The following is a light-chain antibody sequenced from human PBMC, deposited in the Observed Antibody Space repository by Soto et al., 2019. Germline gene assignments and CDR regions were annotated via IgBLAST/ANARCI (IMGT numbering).Light chain of an antibody. Sequence: DLQMTQSPSTLSASVGDRVTITCRASQSISSWLAWYQQKPGKAPKLLIYDASSLESGVPSRFSGSGSGTEFTLTISSLQPDDFATYYCQQYNSYWTFGQGTEVDIK. CDR3: QQYNSYWT. CDR1: QSISSW. J-gene: IGKJ1*01. CDR2: DAS. V-gene: IGKV1-5*01.